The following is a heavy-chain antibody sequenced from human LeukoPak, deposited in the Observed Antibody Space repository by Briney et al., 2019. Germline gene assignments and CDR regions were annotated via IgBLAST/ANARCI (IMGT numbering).Heavy chain of an antibody. J-gene: IGHJ4*02. CDR1: GFTFSTSW. CDR3: ARIYLGIHDY. D-gene: IGHD7-27*01. Sequence: GGSQRLSCEGSGFTFSTSWMHWVRQAPGKGLVWVSRIDSDGSRITYADSVKGRFTISRDNAKNTVYLQMNSLRAEDTAVYYCARIYLGIHDYWGQGTLVTVSS. CDR2: IDSDGSRI. V-gene: IGHV3-74*03.